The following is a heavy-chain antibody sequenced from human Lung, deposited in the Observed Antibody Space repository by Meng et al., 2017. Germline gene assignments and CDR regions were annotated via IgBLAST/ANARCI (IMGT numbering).Heavy chain of an antibody. CDR3: SGHVDY. V-gene: IGHV3-15*01. J-gene: IGHJ4*01. CDR1: GFTFRKAW. CDR2: MKSNVDGGTV. Sequence: GQLVEPGGGFVKLGGSLSLSCAASGFTFRKAWMTWVRQAPGKGLEWIGRMKSNVDGGTVDYAAAVKGRFFISRDDSENTFYLQMNSLKTEDTAVYYCSGHVDYWGHGTLVTVSS.